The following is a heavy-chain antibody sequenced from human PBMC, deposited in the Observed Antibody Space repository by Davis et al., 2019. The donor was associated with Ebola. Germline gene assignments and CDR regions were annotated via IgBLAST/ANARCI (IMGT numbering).Heavy chain of an antibody. V-gene: IGHV3-30*03. CDR3: AAVFGDDFWSGPLGY. J-gene: IGHJ4*02. Sequence: GESLKISCAASGFTFSSYGMHWVRQAPGKGLEWVAVISYDGSNKYYADSVKGRFTISRDNAKNSLYLQMNSLRAEDTAVYYCAAVFGDDFWSGPLGYWGQGTLVTVSS. CDR1: GFTFSSYG. CDR2: ISYDGSNK. D-gene: IGHD3-3*01.